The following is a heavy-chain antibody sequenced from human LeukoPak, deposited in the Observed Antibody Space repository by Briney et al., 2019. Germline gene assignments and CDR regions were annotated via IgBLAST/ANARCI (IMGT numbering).Heavy chain of an antibody. D-gene: IGHD6-6*01. Sequence: SETLSLTCTVSGGSISSGSYYWSWLRQPPGKGLEWIGYIYYSGSTNYNPSLKSRVTISVDTSKNQFSLKLSSVTAADTAVYYCARDWGVSARPGYMDVWGKGTTVTVSS. J-gene: IGHJ6*03. CDR1: GGSISSGSYY. CDR3: ARDWGVSARPGYMDV. V-gene: IGHV4-61*01. CDR2: IYYSGST.